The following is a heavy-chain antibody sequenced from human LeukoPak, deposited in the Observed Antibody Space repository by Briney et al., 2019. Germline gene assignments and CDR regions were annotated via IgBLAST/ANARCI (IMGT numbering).Heavy chain of an antibody. J-gene: IGHJ4*02. CDR1: GFTFSSYA. CDR3: ARTKSENAYGQHHGLDN. D-gene: IGHD3-10*01. V-gene: IGHV3-48*04. CDR2: ISSSGRTI. Sequence: PGGSLRLSCAASGFTFSSYAMSWVRQAPGKGLEWVSYISSSGRTIDYADSVKGRFTISRDNAKKSLYLQMNSLRTEDTAVYYCARTKSENAYGQHHGLDNWGQGILVTVSS.